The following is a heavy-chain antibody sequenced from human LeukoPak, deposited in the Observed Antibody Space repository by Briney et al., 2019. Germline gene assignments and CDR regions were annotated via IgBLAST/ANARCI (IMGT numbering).Heavy chain of an antibody. CDR2: ISSSSSYI. CDR3: ARSQALGVCYDY. D-gene: IGHD2-8*01. Sequence: KSGGSLRLSCAASGFTVSSNYMSWVRQAPGKGLEWVSSISSSSSYIYYADSVKGRFTISRDNAKNSLYLQMNSLRAEDTAVYYCARSQALGVCYDYWGQGTLVTVSS. V-gene: IGHV3-21*01. J-gene: IGHJ4*02. CDR1: GFTVSSNY.